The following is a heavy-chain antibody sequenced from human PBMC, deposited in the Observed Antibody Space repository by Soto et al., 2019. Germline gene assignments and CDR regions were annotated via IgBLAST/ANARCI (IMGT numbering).Heavy chain of an antibody. CDR3: AKDFQLLEGWDY. Sequence: EVQLLESGGGLVQPGGSLRLSCAASGFTFSSYAMSWVRQAPGKGLEWVSAISGSGGSTYYADSVKGRFTISRDNAKNALYLQMNSLRAEDTAGYYCAKDFQLLEGWDYWGQGTLVTVSS. CDR2: ISGSGGST. CDR1: GFTFSSYA. V-gene: IGHV3-23*01. J-gene: IGHJ4*02. D-gene: IGHD3-3*01.